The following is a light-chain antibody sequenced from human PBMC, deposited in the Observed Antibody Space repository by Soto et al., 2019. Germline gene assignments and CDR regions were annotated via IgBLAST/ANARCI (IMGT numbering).Light chain of an antibody. J-gene: IGLJ6*01. V-gene: IGLV2-14*01. CDR3: SSYSRTNTLV. CDR1: SSDVGDYPY. CDR2: EVT. Sequence: QSALTQPASVSGSPGQSITISCTGTSSDVGDYPYVSWYQQHPGKVPKLIIYEVTNRPSGVSGRFSGSKSEYTASLTISGLQAEDEADYYCSSYSRTNTLVFGSGTKVTVL.